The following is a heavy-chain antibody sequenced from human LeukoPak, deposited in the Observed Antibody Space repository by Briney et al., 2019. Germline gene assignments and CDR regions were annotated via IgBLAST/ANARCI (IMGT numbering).Heavy chain of an antibody. V-gene: IGHV3-21*01. J-gene: IGHJ4*02. D-gene: IGHD1-1*01. CDR2: ISSSSSYI. Sequence: GGSLRLSCAASGFTFSSYSMNWVRQAPGKGLEWVSSISSSSSYIYYADSVKGRFTISRDNAKNSLYLQMNSLRAEDTAVYYCAGPQLERGGGYYFAYWGQGTLVTVSS. CDR1: GFTFSSYS. CDR3: AGPQLERGGGYYFAY.